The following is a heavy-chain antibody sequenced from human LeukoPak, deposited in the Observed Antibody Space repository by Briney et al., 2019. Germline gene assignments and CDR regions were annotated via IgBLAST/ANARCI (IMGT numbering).Heavy chain of an antibody. V-gene: IGHV4-4*07. Sequence: SESLSLTCTVSGGSISSYSWSWMRQPAGKGLEWIGRIYPRESPNYNPSLRSRVIMSVDKSKNQFSLKLRSVTAADTAVYYCAREWQHVFDYWGQGNLVTVSS. D-gene: IGHD5-12*01. J-gene: IGHJ4*02. CDR3: AREWQHVFDY. CDR2: IYPRESP. CDR1: GGSISSYS.